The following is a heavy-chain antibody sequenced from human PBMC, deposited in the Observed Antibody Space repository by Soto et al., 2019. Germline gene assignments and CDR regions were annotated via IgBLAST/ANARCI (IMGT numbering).Heavy chain of an antibody. CDR2: IYYSGST. CDR1: GDSISSSSYY. J-gene: IGHJ6*02. V-gene: IGHV4-39*01. CDR3: ARPRYSSSWYYYYYGMDV. D-gene: IGHD6-13*01. Sequence: PSETLSLTCTVSGDSISSSSYYWGWIRQSPGKGLEWIGSIYYSGSTYYNPSLKSRVTISVDTSKNQFSLKLSSVTAADTAVYYCARPRYSSSWYYYYYGMDVWGQGTTVTVSS.